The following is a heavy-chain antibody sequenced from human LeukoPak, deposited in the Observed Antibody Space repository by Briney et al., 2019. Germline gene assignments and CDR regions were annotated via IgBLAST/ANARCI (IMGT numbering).Heavy chain of an antibody. Sequence: ASVKVSCKVSGYTFTELAMHWVRQAPGKGLEWMGSFDPEDGERIYAQKLRGRLIMTEDTSRDTAYLELSSLRSDDTAVYYCAPRNVYKGYFDNWGQGTLVTVSS. CDR1: GYTFTELA. V-gene: IGHV1-24*01. CDR2: FDPEDGER. D-gene: IGHD5-24*01. J-gene: IGHJ4*02. CDR3: APRNVYKGYFDN.